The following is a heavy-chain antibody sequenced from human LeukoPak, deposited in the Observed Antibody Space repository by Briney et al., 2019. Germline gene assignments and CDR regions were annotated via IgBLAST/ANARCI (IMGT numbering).Heavy chain of an antibody. D-gene: IGHD3-22*01. V-gene: IGHV4-38-2*01. J-gene: IGHJ3*02. CDR1: GYSISSGYY. CDR2: IYASGST. CDR3: ARGYDPSRDAFDI. Sequence: SETLSLTCAVSGYSISSGYYWGWIRQPAGKGLEWIGRIYASGSTNYNPSLKSRVTISVDMSKNQFSLKLSSVTAADTAVYYCARGYDPSRDAFDIWAQGTMVTVSS.